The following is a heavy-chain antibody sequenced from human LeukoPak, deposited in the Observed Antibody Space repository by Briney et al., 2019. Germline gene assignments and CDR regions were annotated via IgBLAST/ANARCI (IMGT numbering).Heavy chain of an antibody. Sequence: SETLSLTCTVSGGSISSYYWNWIRQPPGRGLEWIGYIFYSGSTNYNPSLKSRVTISVDRSKNQFSLKLSSVTAADTAVYYCARMYSSDWYINYYYYYMDVWGKGTTVTISS. D-gene: IGHD6-19*01. J-gene: IGHJ6*03. CDR2: IFYSGST. CDR1: GGSISSYY. CDR3: ARMYSSDWYINYYYYYMDV. V-gene: IGHV4-59*01.